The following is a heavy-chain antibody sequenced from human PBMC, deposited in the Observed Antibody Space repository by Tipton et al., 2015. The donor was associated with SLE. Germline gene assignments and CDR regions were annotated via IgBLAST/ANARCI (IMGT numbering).Heavy chain of an antibody. V-gene: IGHV3-21*01. D-gene: IGHD2-2*01. CDR2: ISSSSSYI. CDR1: GFTFSSYS. Sequence: SLRLSCAASGFTFSSYSMNWVRPAPGKGLEWVSSISSSSSYIYYADSVKGRFTISRDNAKNTLYLQMNSLRAEDTAAYYCARDRELGYCSSTSCSTGDAFDIWGQGTMVTVSS. CDR3: ARDRELGYCSSTSCSTGDAFDI. J-gene: IGHJ3*02.